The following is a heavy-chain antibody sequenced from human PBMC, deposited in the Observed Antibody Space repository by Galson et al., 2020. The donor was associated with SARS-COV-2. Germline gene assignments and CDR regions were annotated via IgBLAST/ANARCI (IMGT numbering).Heavy chain of an antibody. V-gene: IGHV4-59*01. Sequence: SETLSLTCTVSGVSISSYYWSWIRQPPGKGLEWIGYIYYSGSTNYNPSLKSRVTISVDTSKNPFSLQLSSVTAADTAVYYCARESYDSSGYYLAYVDYWGQGTLVTVSS. CDR1: GVSISSYY. J-gene: IGHJ4*02. CDR3: ARESYDSSGYYLAYVDY. D-gene: IGHD3-22*01. CDR2: IYYSGST.